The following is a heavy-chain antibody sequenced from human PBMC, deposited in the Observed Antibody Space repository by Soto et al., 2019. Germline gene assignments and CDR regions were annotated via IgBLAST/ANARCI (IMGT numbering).Heavy chain of an antibody. CDR2: VIPIFSIV. V-gene: IGHV1-69*01. CDR1: GGTFSNSP. J-gene: IGHJ4*02. CDR3: ARGRTIFGVVNFDY. Sequence: QVQLVQSGAEVKRPGSSVKVSCKASGGTFSNSPIAWVRLAPGQGLEGMGGVIPIFSIVKYAQKFQGRVTFTADDSTSTAYMELSSLTSEDTAVYYCARGRTIFGVVNFDYWGQGTLVTVSS. D-gene: IGHD3-3*01.